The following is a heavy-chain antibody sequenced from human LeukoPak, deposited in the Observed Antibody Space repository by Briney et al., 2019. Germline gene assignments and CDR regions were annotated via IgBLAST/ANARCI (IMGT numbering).Heavy chain of an antibody. CDR1: AGSISSSPYY. CDR3: ARHASVDGNWPRPLDY. D-gene: IGHD6-19*01. CDR2: IYYSGST. J-gene: IGHJ4*02. Sequence: PSATLSLTCTVSAGSISSSPYYWGWIRQPPGKGLEWIGNIYYSGSTYYNPSLKTRVTISVDTSKNQFSLKLTSVTAADTAVYYCARHASVDGNWPRPLDYWGQGSLVTVSS. V-gene: IGHV4-39*01.